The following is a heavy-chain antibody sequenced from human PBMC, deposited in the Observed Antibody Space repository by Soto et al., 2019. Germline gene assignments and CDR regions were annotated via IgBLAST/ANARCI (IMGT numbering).Heavy chain of an antibody. CDR2: IKTNIDGGAT. J-gene: IGHJ4*02. CDR3: TTGRGGSAYVPGAY. CDR1: GFSFTSAW. V-gene: IGHV3-15*07. Sequence: EVQLVESGGGLVKPGGSLRLSCAASGFSFTSAWMNWVRQIPGKGLEWVGRIKTNIDGGATDYSAPVKGGFTISRDDSKDTVYLQMNSLKTEDTAVYYCTTGRGGSAYVPGAYWGQGALVTVSS. D-gene: IGHD5-12*01.